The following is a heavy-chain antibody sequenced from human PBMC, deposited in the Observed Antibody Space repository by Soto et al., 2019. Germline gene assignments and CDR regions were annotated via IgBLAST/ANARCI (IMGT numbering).Heavy chain of an antibody. CDR1: GGTFSSYA. CDR2: IIPIFGTA. CDR3: ATCSGGSCYPKTSRGIVDV. V-gene: IGHV1-69*01. D-gene: IGHD2-15*01. J-gene: IGHJ6*02. Sequence: QVQLVQSGAEVKKPGSSVKVSCKASGGTFSSYAISWVRQAPGQGLEWMGGIIPIFGTANYAQKFQGRVTITADESTSTAYMELSSLRSEDTAVYYCATCSGGSCYPKTSRGIVDVWGLGTTVTVSS.